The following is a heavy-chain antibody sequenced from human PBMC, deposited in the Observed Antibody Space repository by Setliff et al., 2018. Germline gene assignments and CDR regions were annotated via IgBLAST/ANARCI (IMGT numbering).Heavy chain of an antibody. CDR2: ISPGGST. CDR3: ATSGFCSAGSCYSFDD. CDR1: GGGGSFSAYY. V-gene: IGHV4-34*01. D-gene: IGHD6-19*01. J-gene: IGHJ4*02. Sequence: SETLSLTCGVSGGGGSFSAYYWSWIRQPPGKGLEWIGEISPGGSTIYNPSLRSRVTMSVDTAKNRFSLNLTSVTAADTAVYCCATSGFCSAGSCYSFDDWGQGALVTVSS.